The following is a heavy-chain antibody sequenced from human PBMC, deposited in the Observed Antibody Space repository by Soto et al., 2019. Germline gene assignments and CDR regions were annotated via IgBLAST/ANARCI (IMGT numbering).Heavy chain of an antibody. Sequence: SDTLSLTCAVSGYFMTNGNYWGWIRQSPGKGLEWIGSIYYTGRTYYNPSLKSRVTMSVDTSKNQFSMKLTSVTAADTAVYYCARDRAAVASKFDYWGPGTLVTVSS. J-gene: IGHJ4*02. CDR2: IYYTGRT. V-gene: IGHV4-38-2*02. CDR1: GYFMTNGNY. D-gene: IGHD6-13*01. CDR3: ARDRAAVASKFDY.